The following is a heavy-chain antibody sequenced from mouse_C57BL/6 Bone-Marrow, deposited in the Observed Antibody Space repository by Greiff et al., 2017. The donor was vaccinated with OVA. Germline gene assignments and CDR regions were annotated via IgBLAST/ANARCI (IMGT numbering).Heavy chain of an antibody. CDR3: ARNAYSNYPWFAY. D-gene: IGHD2-5*01. CDR2: IYPGGGYT. CDR1: GYTFTNYW. Sequence: QVHVKQSGAELVRPGTSVKMSCKASGYTFTNYWIGWAKQRPGHGLEWIGDIYPGGGYTNYNEKFKGKATLTADKSSSTAYMQFSSLTSEASAIYCCARNAYSNYPWFAYWGQGTLVTVSA. J-gene: IGHJ3*01. V-gene: IGHV1-63*01.